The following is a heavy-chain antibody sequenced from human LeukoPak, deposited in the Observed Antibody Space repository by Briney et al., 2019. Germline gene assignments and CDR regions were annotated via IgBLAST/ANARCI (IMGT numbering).Heavy chain of an antibody. CDR2: ISGCGGST. CDR3: AKDRGRGYGSSWDFDY. Sequence: GGSLRLSCAASGFTFSNYAMSWVRQAPGKGLEWVSAISGCGGSTYYADSVKGRLTISRDTSKNTLYLQMSSLRAEDTAVYYCAKDRGRGYGSSWDFDYWGQGTLVTVSS. D-gene: IGHD6-13*01. J-gene: IGHJ4*02. V-gene: IGHV3-23*01. CDR1: GFTFSNYA.